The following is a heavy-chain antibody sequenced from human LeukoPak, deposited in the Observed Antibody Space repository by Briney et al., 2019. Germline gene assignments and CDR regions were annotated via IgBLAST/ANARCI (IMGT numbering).Heavy chain of an antibody. CDR3: AKGLSTGTTNPIDY. Sequence: PGGSLRLSCAASGFTFDDYAMHWVRQAPGKGLEWVSGISWNSGSIGYAYSVKGRFTISRDNAKNSLYLQMNSLRAEDMALYYCAKGLSTGTTNPIDYWGQGTLVTVSS. CDR1: GFTFDDYA. CDR2: ISWNSGSI. V-gene: IGHV3-9*03. D-gene: IGHD1-1*01. J-gene: IGHJ4*02.